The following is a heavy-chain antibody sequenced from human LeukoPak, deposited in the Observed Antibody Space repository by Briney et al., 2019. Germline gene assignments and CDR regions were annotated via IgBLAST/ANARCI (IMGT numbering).Heavy chain of an antibody. CDR1: GGSIRNYY. Sequence: SETLSLTCTVSGGSIRNYYWSWIRQPAGKGLEWIGRIYPSGSTNYNPSLKSRVTLSLDTSKNQFSLKLNSVTAADTAVYYCARASWISNADAVWWGQGTLVTVSS. CDR3: ARASWISNADAVW. D-gene: IGHD1-1*01. V-gene: IGHV4-4*07. J-gene: IGHJ4*02. CDR2: IYPSGST.